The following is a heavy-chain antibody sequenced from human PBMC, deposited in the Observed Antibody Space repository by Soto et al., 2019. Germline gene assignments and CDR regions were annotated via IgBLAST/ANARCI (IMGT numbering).Heavy chain of an antibody. V-gene: IGHV5-51*01. CDR1: GYSFTSYW. J-gene: IGHJ6*03. CDR3: ARSKDIVVVPAAMPTYYMDV. D-gene: IGHD2-2*01. CDR2: IYPDDSDT. Sequence: GESLKISCKGSGYSFTSYWIGWVRQMPGKGLEWMGIIYPDDSDTRYSPSFQGQVTISADKSISTAYLQWSSLKASDTAMYYCARSKDIVVVPAAMPTYYMDVWGKGTTVTVSS.